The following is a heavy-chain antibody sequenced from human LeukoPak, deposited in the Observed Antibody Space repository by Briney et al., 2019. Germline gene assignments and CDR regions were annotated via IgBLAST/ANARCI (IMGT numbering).Heavy chain of an antibody. CDR1: GFTFSSYA. D-gene: IGHD6-19*01. V-gene: IGHV3-64*01. CDR2: ISSNGGST. CDR3: ARDWAGTLDY. Sequence: GGSLRLSCAASGFTFSSYAMHWVRQAPGKGLEYVSAISSNGGSTYYANSVKGRFTISRDNSKNTLYLQMGSLRAEDMAVYYCARDWAGTLDYWGQGTLVTVSS. J-gene: IGHJ4*02.